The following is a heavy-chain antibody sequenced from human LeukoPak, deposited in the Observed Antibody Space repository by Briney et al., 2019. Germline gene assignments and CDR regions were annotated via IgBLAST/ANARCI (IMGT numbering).Heavy chain of an antibody. CDR3: ARHSGGGYHYMDV. J-gene: IGHJ6*03. CDR2: ILHSGYT. CDR1: GGSLVRSNTY. Sequence: SDTLSLTCTVSGGSLVRSNTYWGWIRQTPGKGLEWLGTILHSGYTYNNPSLKSRVTMSVDSSKNQFSLSLSSVTAADTAVYFCARHSGGGYHYMDVWGKGTTVIVSS. D-gene: IGHD2-15*01. V-gene: IGHV4-39*01.